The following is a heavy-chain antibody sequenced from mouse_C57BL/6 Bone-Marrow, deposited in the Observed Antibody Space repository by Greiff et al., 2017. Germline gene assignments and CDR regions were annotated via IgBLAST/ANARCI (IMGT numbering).Heavy chain of an antibody. V-gene: IGHV1-18*01. CDR3: ASSTVRAGDWYFDV. D-gene: IGHD1-1*01. J-gene: IGHJ1*03. CDR1: GYTFTDYN. CDR2: INPNNGGT. Sequence: EVQLQQSGPELVKPGASVKIPCKASGYTFTDYNMDWVKQSHGKSLEWIGDINPNNGGTIYNQKFKGKATLTVEKSSSTAYMELRSLRSEDTAVYYCASSTVRAGDWYFDVWGTGTTVTVAS.